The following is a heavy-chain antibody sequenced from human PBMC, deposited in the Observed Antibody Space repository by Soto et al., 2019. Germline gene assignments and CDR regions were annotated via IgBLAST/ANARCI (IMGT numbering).Heavy chain of an antibody. Sequence: QVQLVQSGAEVKQPGASVTVSCKTSGYTFADHGINWVRQAPGLALEWIGWVSSYNGNTNYAYDLKDRVIMTADTSTSTAYMDLRNLRSDDTAVYYCAREREGSYSPVDLWGQGTLVTVAS. V-gene: IGHV1-18*01. CDR1: GYTFADHG. J-gene: IGHJ5*02. D-gene: IGHD2-21*01. CDR2: VSSYNGNT. CDR3: AREREGSYSPVDL.